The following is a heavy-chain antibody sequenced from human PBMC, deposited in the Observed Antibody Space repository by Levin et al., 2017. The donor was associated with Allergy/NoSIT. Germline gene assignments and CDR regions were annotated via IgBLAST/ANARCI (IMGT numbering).Heavy chain of an antibody. CDR2: ISAYNGNT. D-gene: IGHD3-9*01. J-gene: IGHJ3*02. CDR3: ARDPRILMYDILTGNDAFDI. Sequence: ASVKVSCKASGYTFTRYGISWVRQAPGQGLEWMGWISAYNGNTNYAQKLQGRVTMTTDTSTSTAYMELRSLRSDDTAVYYCARDPRILMYDILTGNDAFDIWGQGTMVTVSS. V-gene: IGHV1-18*01. CDR1: GYTFTRYG.